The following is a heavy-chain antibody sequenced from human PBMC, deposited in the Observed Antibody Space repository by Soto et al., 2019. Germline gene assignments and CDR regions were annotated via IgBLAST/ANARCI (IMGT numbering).Heavy chain of an antibody. J-gene: IGHJ5*02. V-gene: IGHV3-23*01. CDR1: GFTFSSYA. D-gene: IGHD3-9*01. CDR3: AKGGILTGYYSWFDP. Sequence: PGGSLRLSCAASGFTFSSYAMSWVRQAPGKGLEWVSAISGSGGSTYYADSVKGWFTISRDNSKNTLYLQMNSLRAEDTAVYYCAKGGILTGYYSWFDPWGQGTLVTVS. CDR2: ISGSGGST.